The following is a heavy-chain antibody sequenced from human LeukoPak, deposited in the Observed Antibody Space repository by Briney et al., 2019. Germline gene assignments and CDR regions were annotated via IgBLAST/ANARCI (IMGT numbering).Heavy chain of an antibody. Sequence: SETLSLTCTVSSGSISSYYWSWIRQPPGKGLEWIGYIYYSGSTNYNPSPKSRVTISVDTSKNQFSLRLSSVTAPDTAVYYCARGTGSYYWGHAFDIWGQGTMVTVSS. CDR2: IYYSGST. CDR3: ARGTGSYYWGHAFDI. V-gene: IGHV4-59*01. CDR1: SGSISSYY. J-gene: IGHJ3*02. D-gene: IGHD1-26*01.